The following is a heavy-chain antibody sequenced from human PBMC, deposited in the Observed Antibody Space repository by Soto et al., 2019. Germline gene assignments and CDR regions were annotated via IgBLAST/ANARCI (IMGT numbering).Heavy chain of an antibody. CDR3: ATDQELRNTVGRYFGKDV. CDR1: GYTFTSYY. D-gene: IGHD1-26*01. Sequence: ASVKVSCKASGYTFTSYYMHWVRQAPGQGLEWMGIINPNSGGTNYAQKFQGRVTMTRDTSIGTAYMELSRLRSDDTAVYYCATDQELRNTVGRYFGKDVWGQGTTVTDSS. J-gene: IGHJ6*02. CDR2: INPNSGGT. V-gene: IGHV1-2*02.